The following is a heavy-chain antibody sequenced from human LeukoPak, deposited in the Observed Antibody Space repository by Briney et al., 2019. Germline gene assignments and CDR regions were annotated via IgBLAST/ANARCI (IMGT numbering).Heavy chain of an antibody. Sequence: GGSLRLSCAASGFTFSSYAMSWVRQAPGKGLEWVSAISGSGGSTYYADSVKGRFTISRDNSKNTLYLQMNSLRAEDTAVYYCAKDREGGSRLRGWFDPWGRGTLVTVSS. CDR3: AKDREGGSRLRGWFDP. V-gene: IGHV3-23*01. D-gene: IGHD3-10*01. CDR1: GFTFSSYA. CDR2: ISGSGGST. J-gene: IGHJ5*02.